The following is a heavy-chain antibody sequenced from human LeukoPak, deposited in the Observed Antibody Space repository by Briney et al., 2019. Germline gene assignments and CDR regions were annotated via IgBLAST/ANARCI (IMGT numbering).Heavy chain of an antibody. CDR3: AGASRRRTVTSHY. CDR1: GGTFISYA. D-gene: IGHD4-11*01. V-gene: IGHV1-69*13. CDR2: IIPIFGTA. J-gene: IGHJ4*02. Sequence: SVKVSCKASGGTFISYAISWVRQAPGQGLEWMGGIIPIFGTANYAQKFQGRVTITADESTSTAYMELSSLRSEDTAVYYCAGASRRRTVTSHYWGQGTLVTVSS.